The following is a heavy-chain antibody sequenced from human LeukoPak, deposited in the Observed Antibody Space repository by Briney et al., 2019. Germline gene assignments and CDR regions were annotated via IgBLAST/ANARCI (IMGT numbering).Heavy chain of an antibody. J-gene: IGHJ1*01. CDR2: INTDGSST. Sequence: GGSLRLSCAASGFTFSSYWMHWVRQAPGKGLVWVSRINTDGSSTIYADSVKGRFTISRDNAKNTLYLQMSSLRAEDTAVYYCVKSSGGSYLNWGQGALVTVSS. CDR1: GFTFSSYW. V-gene: IGHV3-74*01. D-gene: IGHD2-15*01. CDR3: VKSSGGSYLN.